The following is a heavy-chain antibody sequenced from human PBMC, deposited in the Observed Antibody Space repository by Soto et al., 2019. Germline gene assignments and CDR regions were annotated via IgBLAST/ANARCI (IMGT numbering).Heavy chain of an antibody. J-gene: IGHJ5*02. Sequence: TLSLPCSVSGAAINSGNYYWSWIRQVPGKGLEWIGHIYVTGAVDYNPSIRDRITISQDTSERQFSLNLRLVTAAYTAVYYCARLRIATNNYKWFDPWGQGTLGTVSS. CDR1: GAAINSGNYY. D-gene: IGHD2-21*01. CDR2: IYVTGAV. V-gene: IGHV4-31*02. CDR3: ARLRIATNNYKWFDP.